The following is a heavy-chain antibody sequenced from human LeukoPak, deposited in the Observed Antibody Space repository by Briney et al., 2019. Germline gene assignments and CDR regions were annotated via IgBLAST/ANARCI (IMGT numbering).Heavy chain of an antibody. CDR3: TSAIEYYARTGYYPFDY. J-gene: IGHJ4*02. Sequence: ASVNVSCKASGYTFTSYDINWVRQATGQGLEWMGWMNPNSGNTGYAQKFQGRVTMTRDTSINTAYMELSSLRSEDTAVYYCTSAIEYYARTGYYPFDYWGPGTLVTVSS. CDR2: MNPNSGNT. CDR1: GYTFTSYD. D-gene: IGHD3-9*01. V-gene: IGHV1-8*01.